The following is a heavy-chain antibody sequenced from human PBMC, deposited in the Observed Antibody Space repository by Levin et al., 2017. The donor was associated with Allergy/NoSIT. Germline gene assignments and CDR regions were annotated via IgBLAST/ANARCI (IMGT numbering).Heavy chain of an antibody. Sequence: GESLKISCAASGFTFSSYEMNWVRQAPGKGLEWVSYISSSGSTIYYADSVKGRFTISRDNAKNSLYLQMNSLRAEDTAVYYCARVTGCSGGSCYVGGLDWGQGTLVTVSS. CDR3: ARVTGCSGGSCYVGGLD. CDR1: GFTFSSYE. V-gene: IGHV3-48*03. J-gene: IGHJ4*02. D-gene: IGHD2-15*01. CDR2: ISSSGSTI.